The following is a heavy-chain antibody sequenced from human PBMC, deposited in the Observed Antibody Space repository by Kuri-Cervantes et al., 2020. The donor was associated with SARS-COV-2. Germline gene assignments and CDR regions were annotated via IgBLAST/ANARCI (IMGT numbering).Heavy chain of an antibody. CDR2: FDPEDGET. Sequence: ASVKVSCKVSGYTLTELSMHWVRQAPGKGLEWMGGFDPEDGETIYAQKFQGRVTMTTDTSTSTAYMELRSLRSDDTAVYYCALSTVLRMYYFDYWGQGTLVTVSS. CDR1: GYTLTELS. V-gene: IGHV1-24*01. J-gene: IGHJ4*02. D-gene: IGHD3-3*01. CDR3: ALSTVLRMYYFDY.